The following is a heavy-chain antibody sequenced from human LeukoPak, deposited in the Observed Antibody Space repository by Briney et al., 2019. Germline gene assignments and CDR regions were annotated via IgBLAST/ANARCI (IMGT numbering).Heavy chain of an antibody. CDR3: ARDGVEGYYFDY. V-gene: IGHV3-48*03. CDR1: GFTFSSYA. J-gene: IGHJ4*02. CDR2: ISSSGSTI. Sequence: GGSLRLSCAASGFTFSSYAMHWVRQAPGKGLEWVSYISSSGSTIYYADSVKGRFTISRDNAKNSLYLQMNSLRAEDTAVYYCARDGVEGYYFDYWGQGTLVTVSS. D-gene: IGHD3-10*01.